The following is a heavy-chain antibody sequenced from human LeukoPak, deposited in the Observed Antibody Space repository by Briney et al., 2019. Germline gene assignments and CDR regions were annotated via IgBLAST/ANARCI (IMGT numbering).Heavy chain of an antibody. D-gene: IGHD2-2*01. CDR1: GYTFTTYY. CDR2: INPSGGST. Sequence: GASVRVSCMASGYTFTTYYMHWVRQAPGQGLGWVGIINPSGGSTSYAQKFQGRVTTTRDTSTSTVYMELSSLRSEDTAVYYCARDSIVVVPAVLDYWGQGTLVTVSS. V-gene: IGHV1-46*01. J-gene: IGHJ4*02. CDR3: ARDSIVVVPAVLDY.